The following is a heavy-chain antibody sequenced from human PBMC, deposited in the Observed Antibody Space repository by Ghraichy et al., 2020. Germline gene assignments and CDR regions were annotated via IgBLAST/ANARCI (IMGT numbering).Heavy chain of an antibody. CDR1: GCSISSSGNY. CDR2: MYYNGNT. D-gene: IGHD3-3*01. CDR3: ARAPDTYYDFWSGYYSNWFDL. Sequence: SETLSLTCTVSGCSISSSGNYWGWIRQPPGKGLDWIGTMYYNGNTYYNPSLTSRVTISADTSKNQLSLRLSSVTATDTAVYFCARAPDTYYDFWSGYYSNWFDLWGQGTLVTVAA. V-gene: IGHV4-39*01. J-gene: IGHJ5*02.